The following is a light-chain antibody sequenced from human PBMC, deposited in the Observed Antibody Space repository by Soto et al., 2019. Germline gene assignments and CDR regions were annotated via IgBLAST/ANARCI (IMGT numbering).Light chain of an antibody. CDR1: QSVGTN. J-gene: IGKJ2*01. CDR2: GAS. Sequence: EVVMTQSPVTLSVSPGDRATLSCRASQSVGTNVAWYQQKPGQAPRLLVHGASMRAVGVPAWFTGSGSGTDFSLTISGLQSYDFAAYYCQQYYYRPPYTFGQGTKLQIE. V-gene: IGKV3-15*01. CDR3: QQYYYRPPYT.